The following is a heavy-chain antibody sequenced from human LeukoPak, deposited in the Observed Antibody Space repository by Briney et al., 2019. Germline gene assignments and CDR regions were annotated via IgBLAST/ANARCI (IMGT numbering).Heavy chain of an antibody. CDR2: TCDSANT. Sequence: SQTLSLTWTVSGGSLSNYCWNWMRQSPGKGREWIGYTCDSANTYYNPSLKSRVTISVDMSKNQFSLKLTSATAADTALYYCARWHDSGRYFDYWGRGTSVTVSS. D-gene: IGHD6-19*01. CDR1: GGSLSNYC. J-gene: IGHJ4*02. CDR3: ARWHDSGRYFDY. V-gene: IGHV4-59*01.